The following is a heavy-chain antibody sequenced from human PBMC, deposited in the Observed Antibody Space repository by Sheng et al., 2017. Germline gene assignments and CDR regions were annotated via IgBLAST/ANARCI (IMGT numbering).Heavy chain of an antibody. CDR2: ISNSGSTI. Sequence: QVQLVESGGGLVKPGGSLRLSCAVSGFTFSDYYMSWIRQAPGRGLEWISYISNSGSTIYYADSVKGRFAISRDNAKNSLWLQMSSLRDEDTAVYYCARGHTILAYWGQGTLVTVSS. CDR3: ARGHTILAY. D-gene: IGHD3-3*01. J-gene: IGHJ4*02. V-gene: IGHV3-11*04. CDR1: GFTFSDYY.